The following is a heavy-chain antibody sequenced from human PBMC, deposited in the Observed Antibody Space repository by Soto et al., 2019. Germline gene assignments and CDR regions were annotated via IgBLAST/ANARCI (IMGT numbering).Heavy chain of an antibody. CDR1: GGSISSSNW. D-gene: IGHD2-15*01. J-gene: IGHJ6*02. V-gene: IGHV4-4*02. Sequence: SETLSLTCAVSGGSISSSNWWSWISQPPGKGLEWIGEIYHSGSTNYNPSLKSRVTISVDKSKNQFSLKLSSVTAADTAVYYCARAGRGYCSGGSCYSGLHGMDVWGQGTTVTVSS. CDR2: IYHSGST. CDR3: ARAGRGYCSGGSCYSGLHGMDV.